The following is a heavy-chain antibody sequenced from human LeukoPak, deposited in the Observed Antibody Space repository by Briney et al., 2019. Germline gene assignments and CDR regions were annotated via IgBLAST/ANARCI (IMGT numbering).Heavy chain of an antibody. J-gene: IGHJ4*02. CDR3: AKGHLLLWFGELEDY. V-gene: IGHV3-30*18. Sequence: PGRSLRLSCAASGFTFSSYGMHWVRQAPGKGLEWVAVISYDGSNKYYAASVKGRFTISRDNSKNTLYLQMNSLRAEDTAVYYCAKGHLLLWFGELEDYWGQGTLVTVSS. CDR1: GFTFSSYG. CDR2: ISYDGSNK. D-gene: IGHD3-10*01.